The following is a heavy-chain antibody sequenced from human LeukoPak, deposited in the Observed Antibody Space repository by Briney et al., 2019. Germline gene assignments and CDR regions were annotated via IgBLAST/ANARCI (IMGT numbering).Heavy chain of an antibody. CDR2: ITSAGTI. CDR3: ARGLPIS. J-gene: IGHJ5*02. D-gene: IGHD3-3*01. Sequence: PGGSLRLSCAASGFTFSDYYMTWIRQAPGKGLEWVSYITSAGTIYYADSVKGRFTISRDNAKNSLYLQMNSLRAEDTAVYYCARGLPISWGQGTLVTVSS. CDR1: GFTFSDYY. V-gene: IGHV3-69-1*01.